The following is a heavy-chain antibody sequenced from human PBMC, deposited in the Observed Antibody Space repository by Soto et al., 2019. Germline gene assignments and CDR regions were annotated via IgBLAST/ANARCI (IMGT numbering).Heavy chain of an antibody. D-gene: IGHD3-10*01. Sequence: PGGSLRLSCAASGFTFCTSAMSWVRQAPGKGLEWVSIISVSGGTTYYADSVKGRFTISRDNSKNTLYLQMNGLRAEDTAIFYCAKAMSMIRGPIDYWGQGTLVTVSS. CDR2: ISVSGGTT. J-gene: IGHJ4*02. V-gene: IGHV3-23*01. CDR3: AKAMSMIRGPIDY. CDR1: GFTFCTSA.